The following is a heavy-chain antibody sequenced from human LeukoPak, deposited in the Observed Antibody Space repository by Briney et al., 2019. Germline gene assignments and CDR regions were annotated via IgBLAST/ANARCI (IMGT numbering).Heavy chain of an antibody. V-gene: IGHV5-51*01. CDR2: IYPGDSDT. Sequence: GESLKISCKGSGYSFTSYWIGWVRQMPGEGLEWMGIIYPGDSDTRYSPSFQGQVTISVDKSISTAYLQWSSLKASDTAMYYCARRPAGYYYDSSAEGGFDYWGQGTLVTVSS. D-gene: IGHD3-22*01. CDR1: GYSFTSYW. J-gene: IGHJ4*02. CDR3: ARRPAGYYYDSSAEGGFDY.